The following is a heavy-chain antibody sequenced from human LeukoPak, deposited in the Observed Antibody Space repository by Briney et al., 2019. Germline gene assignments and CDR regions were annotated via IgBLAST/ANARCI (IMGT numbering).Heavy chain of an antibody. CDR3: AKSGGSGLIDY. V-gene: IGHV4-59*08. J-gene: IGHJ4*02. CDR1: GGSISSYY. Sequence: SEPLSLTCTVSGGSISSYYWSWIRQPPGKGLEWIGYIYYSGSTNYNPSLKSRVTISVDTSKNQFSLNLSSVTAADTAVYYCAKSGGSGLIDYWGQGTLVTVSS. CDR2: IYYSGST. D-gene: IGHD1-26*01.